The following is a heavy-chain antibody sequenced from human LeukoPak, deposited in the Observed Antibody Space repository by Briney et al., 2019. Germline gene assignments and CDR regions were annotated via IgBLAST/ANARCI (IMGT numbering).Heavy chain of an antibody. Sequence: PGGSLRLSCAASGFTVSINYMSLVRQAPGKGLEWVSVIYSGGTTYYAGSVKGRFTISRDDSKNTLYLQLNSLRAEDTAVYYCARDRGYLPDYWGQGTLVTVSS. J-gene: IGHJ4*02. V-gene: IGHV3-66*02. D-gene: IGHD3-22*01. CDR1: GFTVSINY. CDR2: IYSGGTT. CDR3: ARDRGYLPDY.